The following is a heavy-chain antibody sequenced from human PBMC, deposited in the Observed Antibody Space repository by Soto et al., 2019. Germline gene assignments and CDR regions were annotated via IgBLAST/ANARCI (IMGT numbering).Heavy chain of an antibody. Sequence: QVQLVQSGADVREPGASVKVSCKASGSSFTSLDINWVRQTAGQGLEWMGWMQPNTGRTGYAQKFQGRVTMTRDTSINTAYMELTTLTSDDTAFYYCARGVSAGVDYWGQGTLVTVSA. J-gene: IGHJ4*02. CDR3: ARGVSAGVDY. CDR2: MQPNTGRT. D-gene: IGHD1-26*01. CDR1: GSSFTSLD. V-gene: IGHV1-8*01.